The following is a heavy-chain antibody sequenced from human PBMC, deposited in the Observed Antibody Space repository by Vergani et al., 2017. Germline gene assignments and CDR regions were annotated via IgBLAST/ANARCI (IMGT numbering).Heavy chain of an antibody. J-gene: IGHJ4*02. V-gene: IGHV3-23*01. CDR2: IGGSGGST. D-gene: IGHD3-10*01. CDR1: GFTFSSYA. CDR3: AKVIGWILWFGDGEYYFDY. Sequence: EVQLLESGGGLVQPGGSLRLSCAASGFTFSSYAMSWVRQAPGKGLEWVSAIGGSGGSTYYADSVKGRFTISRDNSTNTLYLQMNSLRAEDTAVYYCAKVIGWILWFGDGEYYFDYWGQGTLVTVSS.